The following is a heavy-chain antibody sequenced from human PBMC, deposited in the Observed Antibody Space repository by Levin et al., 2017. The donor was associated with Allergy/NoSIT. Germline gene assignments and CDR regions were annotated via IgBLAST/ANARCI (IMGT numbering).Heavy chain of an antibody. D-gene: IGHD3-10*01. CDR1: GYTFTSYY. CDR2: INPSGGST. J-gene: IGHJ4*02. Sequence: GESLKISCKASGYTFTSYYMHWVRQAPGQGLEWMGIINPSGGSTSYAQKFQGRVTMTRDTSTSTVYMELSSLRSEDTAVYYCARDGYGSGSYNDYWGQGTLVTVSS. V-gene: IGHV1-46*01. CDR3: ARDGYGSGSYNDY.